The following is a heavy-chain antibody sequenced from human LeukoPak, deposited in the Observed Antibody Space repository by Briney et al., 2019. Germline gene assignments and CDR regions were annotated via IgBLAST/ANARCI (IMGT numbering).Heavy chain of an antibody. CDR1: GFIFSDFF. Sequence: LRLSCAVSGFIFSDFFMDLVRQAPGKGLEWIGRSRNKENNYATEDAASVKGRFTISRDDSKDSLYLQLSSLKTEDTAVYYCTRENYWNLDYWGQGTLVTVSS. J-gene: IGHJ4*02. CDR2: SRNKENNYAT. V-gene: IGHV3-72*01. CDR3: TRENYWNLDY. D-gene: IGHD1-1*01.